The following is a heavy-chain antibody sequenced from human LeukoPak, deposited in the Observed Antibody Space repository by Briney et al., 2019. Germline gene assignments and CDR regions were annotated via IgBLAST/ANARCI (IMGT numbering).Heavy chain of an antibody. Sequence: SETLSLTCIVSGGSVRSDNYYWSWIRQPPGGGLGWIGYIYYSGSTNYNPSLKSRITISVDTSKNQFSLKLSSVTAADTAVYYCAKGGHSSGWYHDYWGQGTLVTVSS. CDR3: AKGGHSSGWYHDY. D-gene: IGHD6-19*01. J-gene: IGHJ4*02. CDR2: IYYSGST. CDR1: GGSVRSDNYY. V-gene: IGHV4-61*01.